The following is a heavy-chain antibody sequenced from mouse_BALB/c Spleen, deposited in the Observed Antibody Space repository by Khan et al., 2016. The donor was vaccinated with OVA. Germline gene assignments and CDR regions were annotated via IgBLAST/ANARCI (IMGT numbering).Heavy chain of an antibody. CDR3: ARFSDGSDDTVDY. CDR1: GFSLTSYG. CDR2: IWAGGST. D-gene: IGHD2-3*01. J-gene: IGHJ4*01. Sequence: VQLQESGPGLVAPSQSLSITCTVSGFSLTSYGVHWVRQPPGKGLEWLGVIWAGGSTNYHSALMSRLSISKDNSKSQVFIKMNSLQTDDTAMYYCARFSDGSDDTVDYWGQGTSVTVSS. V-gene: IGHV2-9*02.